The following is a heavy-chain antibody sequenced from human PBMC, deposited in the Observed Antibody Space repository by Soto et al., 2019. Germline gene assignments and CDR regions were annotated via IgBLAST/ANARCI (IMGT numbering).Heavy chain of an antibody. CDR3: ARGRASTLAATGYYY. V-gene: IGHV1-18*01. Sequence: ASVKVSCKASGYTFTTFSFTWVRQAPGQGLEWMGWISVNNGNTKYAQEFQGRVSMTTDTSTSRAYMELRSLRSDDTAVYFCARGRASTLAATGYYYWGQGTLVTVSS. CDR2: ISVNNGNT. CDR1: GYTFTTFS. J-gene: IGHJ4*02. D-gene: IGHD6-13*01.